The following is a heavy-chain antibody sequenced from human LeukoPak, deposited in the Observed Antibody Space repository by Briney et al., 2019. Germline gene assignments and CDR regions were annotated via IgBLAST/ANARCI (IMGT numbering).Heavy chain of an antibody. J-gene: IGHJ4*02. D-gene: IGHD5-12*01. CDR3: ARAKFSGYDRNLDY. CDR2: IIPIFGTA. V-gene: IGHV1-69*05. CDR1: GGTFSSYA. Sequence: SVKVSCKASGGTFSSYAICWVRQAPGQGLEWMGVIIPIFGTANYAQKFQGRVTITTDESTSTAYIELSSLRSEDTAVYYCARAKFSGYDRNLDYWGQGNLVTVSS.